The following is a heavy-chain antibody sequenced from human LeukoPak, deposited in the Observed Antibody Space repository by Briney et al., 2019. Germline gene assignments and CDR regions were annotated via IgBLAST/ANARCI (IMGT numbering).Heavy chain of an antibody. CDR3: ARRGLIDY. Sequence: SETLSLTCTVSGGSISGSFYYCGWSRQPPGKGLEWIGSIYYSGSTYYNPSLKSRVTISVDTSKNQFSLNLSSVTAADTAVYYCARRGLIDYWGQGTLVTVSS. D-gene: IGHD3/OR15-3a*01. CDR1: GGSISGSFYY. V-gene: IGHV4-39*01. J-gene: IGHJ4*02. CDR2: IYYSGST.